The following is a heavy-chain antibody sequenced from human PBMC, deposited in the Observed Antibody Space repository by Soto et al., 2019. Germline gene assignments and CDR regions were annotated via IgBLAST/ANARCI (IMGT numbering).Heavy chain of an antibody. CDR3: ARDRPGAVTTYGDYYGMDV. D-gene: IGHD4-4*01. Sequence: SETLSLTCTVSGGSVSSGSYYWSWIRQPPGKGLEWIGYISDSGSTNYNPSLKSRVTISVDTSKNQFSLKLSSVTAADTAVYYCARDRPGAVTTYGDYYGMDVWGQGTTVTVSS. J-gene: IGHJ6*02. CDR1: GGSVSSGSYY. V-gene: IGHV4-61*01. CDR2: ISDSGST.